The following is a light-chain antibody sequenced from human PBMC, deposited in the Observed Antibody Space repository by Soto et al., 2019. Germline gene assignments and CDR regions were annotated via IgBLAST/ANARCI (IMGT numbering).Light chain of an antibody. J-gene: IGLJ2*01. CDR1: SSNIGAGYD. CDR2: GNN. CDR3: QSFDTRLNSVV. V-gene: IGLV1-40*01. Sequence: QSVVTQPPSVSGAPGQRVTISCTGSSSNIGAGYDVHWYQQVPGTAPKLLIYGNNNRPSGVTDRFSGSKSGTSASLAITGRQAEDEADYYCQSFDTRLNSVVFGGGTKLTVL.